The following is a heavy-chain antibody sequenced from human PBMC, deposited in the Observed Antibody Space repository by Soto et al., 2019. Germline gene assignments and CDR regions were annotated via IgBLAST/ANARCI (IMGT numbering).Heavy chain of an antibody. Sequence: QVQLVESGRGVVQPGRSLRLSCAASGFTFDTFAMHWVRHPPGKGLEWVAVVWFEESDKYYADSVQGRFTISRDNSKNTLYLQMNGLGAEDTAVYYCARDVGNGYTVDYWGQGTLVTVSS. CDR3: ARDVGNGYTVDY. V-gene: IGHV3-33*01. CDR1: GFTFDTFA. J-gene: IGHJ4*02. D-gene: IGHD5-12*01. CDR2: VWFEESDK.